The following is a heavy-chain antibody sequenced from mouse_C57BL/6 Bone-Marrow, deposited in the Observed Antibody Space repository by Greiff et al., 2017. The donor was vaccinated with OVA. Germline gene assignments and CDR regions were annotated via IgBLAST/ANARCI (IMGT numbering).Heavy chain of an antibody. CDR3: ARSWGSSRYYYYAMDY. CDR1: GYTFTSYG. J-gene: IGHJ4*01. D-gene: IGHD1-1*01. Sequence: VHLVESGAELARPGASVKLSCKASGYTFTSYGISWVKQRTGQGLEWIGEIYPRSGNTYYNEKFKGKATLTADKSSSTAYMELRSLTSEDSAVYFCARSWGSSRYYYYAMDYWGQGTSVTVSS. CDR2: IYPRSGNT. V-gene: IGHV1-81*01.